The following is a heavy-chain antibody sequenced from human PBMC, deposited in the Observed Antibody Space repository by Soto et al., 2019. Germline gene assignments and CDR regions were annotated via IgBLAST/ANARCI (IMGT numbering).Heavy chain of an antibody. Sequence: GGSLRLSCAASGVTFSNYAMSWVRQAPGKGLEWVSAISGSGGSTYTDSVKGRFTISRDNSKNTLYLQMNSLRAEDTAVYYCATDFYGVDVWGQGTTVTVSS. CDR2: ISGSGGST. CDR1: GVTFSNYA. J-gene: IGHJ6*02. V-gene: IGHV3-23*01. CDR3: ATDFYGVDV.